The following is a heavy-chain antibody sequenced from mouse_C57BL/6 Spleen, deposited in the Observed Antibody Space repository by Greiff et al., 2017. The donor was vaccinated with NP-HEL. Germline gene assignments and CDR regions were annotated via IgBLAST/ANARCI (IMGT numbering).Heavy chain of an antibody. CDR3: ATIYDGYWGFAY. V-gene: IGHV1-82*01. CDR1: GYAFSSSW. D-gene: IGHD2-3*01. J-gene: IGHJ3*01. CDR2: IYPGDGDT. Sequence: VQLQQSGPELVKPGASVKISCKASGYAFSSSWMNWVKQRPGKGLEWIGRIYPGDGDTNYNGKFKGKATLTADKSSSTAYMQLSSLTSEDSAVYFCATIYDGYWGFAYWGQGTLVTVSA.